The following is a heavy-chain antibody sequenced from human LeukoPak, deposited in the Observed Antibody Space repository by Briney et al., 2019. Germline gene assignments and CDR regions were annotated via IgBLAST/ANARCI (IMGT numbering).Heavy chain of an antibody. CDR1: GVSISSSNSY. CDR2: IYYSGNT. CDR3: ARQTGSGLFILP. J-gene: IGHJ4*02. Sequence: PSETLSLTCTVSGVSISSSNSYWGWIRQPPGKGLEWIGSIYYSGNTYYNASLKSQISISIDTSKNQFSLRLTSVTAADTAVYYCARQTGSGLFILPGGQGTLVTVSS. V-gene: IGHV4-39*01. D-gene: IGHD3/OR15-3a*01.